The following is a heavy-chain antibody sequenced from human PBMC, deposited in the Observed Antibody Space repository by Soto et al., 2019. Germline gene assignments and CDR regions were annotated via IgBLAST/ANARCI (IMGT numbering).Heavy chain of an antibody. CDR3: ARSPITMIVVVMREGGFDY. D-gene: IGHD3-22*01. CDR2: ISAYNGNT. V-gene: IGHV1-18*01. Sequence: QVQLVQSGAEVKKPGASVKVSCKASGYTFTSYGISWVRQAPGQGLEWMGWISAYNGNTNYAQKRQGRVTMTTDTSTSTAYMELRSLRSDDTAVYYCARSPITMIVVVMREGGFDYWGQGTLVTVSS. CDR1: GYTFTSYG. J-gene: IGHJ4*02.